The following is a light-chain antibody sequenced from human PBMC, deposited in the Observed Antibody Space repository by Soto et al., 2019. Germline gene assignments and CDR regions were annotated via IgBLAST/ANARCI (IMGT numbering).Light chain of an antibody. J-gene: IGLJ1*01. Sequence: QSALTQPASVSGSPGQTITISCTGTSSDVGGYNYVSWYQHNPGKVSRLIIYEVGERPSGISDRFSGSKSGNTASLTISGLQAEDEADYYCSSFTSSDIYVFGTGTKVTVL. V-gene: IGLV2-14*01. CDR1: SSDVGGYNY. CDR3: SSFTSSDIYV. CDR2: EVG.